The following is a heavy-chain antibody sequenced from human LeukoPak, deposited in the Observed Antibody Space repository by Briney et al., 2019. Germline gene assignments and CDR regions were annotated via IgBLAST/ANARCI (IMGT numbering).Heavy chain of an antibody. CDR3: ASEIAAAGRGIGY. V-gene: IGHV4-4*07. D-gene: IGHD6-13*01. J-gene: IGHJ4*02. CDR2: IHASGNS. Sequence: PSETLSLTCTVSGGSISSYYWSWLRQPAGKGLEWIGRIHASGNSNYNPSFMSRVTMSVDTSKNQFSLKLSSVTAADPAVYCCASEIAAAGRGIGYWGEGTLAIVSS. CDR1: GGSISSYY.